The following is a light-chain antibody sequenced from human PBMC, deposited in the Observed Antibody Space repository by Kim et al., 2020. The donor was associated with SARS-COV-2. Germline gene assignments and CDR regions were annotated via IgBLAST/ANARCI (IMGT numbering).Light chain of an antibody. Sequence: QRVTISCTGSRSNIGAGYDVHWYQQLPGTAPKLLIYGNSNRPSGVPDRFSDSKSGTSASLAITGLQAEDEADYYCQSYDSSLSGWVFGGGTQLTVL. J-gene: IGLJ3*02. CDR1: RSNIGAGYD. CDR3: QSYDSSLSGWV. CDR2: GNS. V-gene: IGLV1-40*01.